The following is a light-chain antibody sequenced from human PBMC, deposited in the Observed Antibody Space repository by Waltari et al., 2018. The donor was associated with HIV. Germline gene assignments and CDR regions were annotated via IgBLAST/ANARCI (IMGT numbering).Light chain of an antibody. Sequence: DIQMTQSLSTLSASVGDKIIITCRASQSISNWLAWFQQKPGKAPKLLIYKASNLESGVPSRFSGSGSGTEFTLTITGLQPDDFATYFCQQYSSDPLTFGRGTQVEVK. J-gene: IGKJ4*01. CDR1: QSISNW. CDR2: KAS. V-gene: IGKV1-5*03. CDR3: QQYSSDPLT.